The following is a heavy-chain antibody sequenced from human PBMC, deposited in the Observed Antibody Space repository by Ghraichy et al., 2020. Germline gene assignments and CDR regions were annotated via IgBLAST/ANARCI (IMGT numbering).Heavy chain of an antibody. Sequence: ASVKVSCKAAGDTVSNYYMYWVRQAPGQGFEWMGVINPGGGSRTYAQKFQGRVTMTRDTSTTTVYMDLSSLRSEDTAVYYCARQWTDFYDSSGQEYFSHWGQGTLVTVSS. J-gene: IGHJ1*01. CDR1: GDTVSNYY. V-gene: IGHV1-46*03. CDR2: INPGGGSR. D-gene: IGHD3-22*01. CDR3: ARQWTDFYDSSGQEYFSH.